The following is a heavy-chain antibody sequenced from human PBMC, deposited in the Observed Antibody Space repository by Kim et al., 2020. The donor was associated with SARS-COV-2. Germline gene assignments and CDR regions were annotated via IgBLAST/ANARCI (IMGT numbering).Heavy chain of an antibody. V-gene: IGHV4-59*09. D-gene: IGHD3-10*01. J-gene: IGHJ6*02. CDR3: ARGAYGYYYYYYGMDV. Sequence: SLKSRATISVDTSKNQFSLKRSSVTAADTAVYYWARGAYGYYYYYYGMDVWGQGTTVTVSS.